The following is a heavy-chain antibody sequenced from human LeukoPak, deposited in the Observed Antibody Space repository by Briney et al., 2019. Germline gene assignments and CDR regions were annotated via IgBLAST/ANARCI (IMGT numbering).Heavy chain of an antibody. CDR3: ARDGSGWSGGFYFDY. CDR1: GGTFSSYA. J-gene: IGHJ4*02. CDR2: IIPIFGTA. D-gene: IGHD6-19*01. Sequence: GASVKVSCKASGGTFSSYAISWERQAPGQGLEWMGGIIPIFGTANYAQKFQGRVTITTDESTSTAYMELSSLRSEDTAVYYCARDGSGWSGGFYFDYWGQGTLVTVSS. V-gene: IGHV1-69*05.